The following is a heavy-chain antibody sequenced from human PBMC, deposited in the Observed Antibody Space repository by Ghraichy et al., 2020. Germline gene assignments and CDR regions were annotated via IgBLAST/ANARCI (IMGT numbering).Heavy chain of an antibody. J-gene: IGHJ4*02. CDR3: AKGFGWEYGDLLDY. CDR1: GGSFNTYY. V-gene: IGHV4-34*01. D-gene: IGHD4-17*01. CDR2: INRSGST. Sequence: SETLSLTCAVYGGSFNTYYWHWIRQPPGKGLEWIGEINRSGSTNYNPSLKSRVSISMDTSKYQFSLKMSFVTAADTAVYFCAKGFGWEYGDLLDYWGQGTLVTVSA.